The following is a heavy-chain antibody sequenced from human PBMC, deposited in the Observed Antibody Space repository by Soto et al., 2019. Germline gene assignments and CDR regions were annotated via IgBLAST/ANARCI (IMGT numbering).Heavy chain of an antibody. CDR1: GYSFTSYG. J-gene: IGHJ6*02. CDR2: ISAYNGNT. CDR3: ARDPTGYSSGWYDYSSYYGMDV. Sequence: ASVKVSCKASGYSFTSYGISWVRQAPGQGLEWMGWISAYNGNTNYAQKLQGRVTMTTDTSTSTAYMELRSLRSDDTAVYYCARDPTGYSSGWYDYSSYYGMDVRRDGPPVTVS. V-gene: IGHV1-18*01. D-gene: IGHD6-19*01.